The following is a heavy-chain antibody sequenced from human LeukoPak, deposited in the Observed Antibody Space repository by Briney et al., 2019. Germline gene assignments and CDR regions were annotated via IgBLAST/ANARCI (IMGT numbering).Heavy chain of an antibody. J-gene: IGHJ5*02. CDR1: GYTFTGYY. D-gene: IGHD4-11*01. Sequence: ASVKVSCKASGYTFTGYYMHWVRQAPGQGLEWMGWINPNSGGTNYAQKFQGRVTMTRDTSISTAYMELSRLRSDDTAVYYCARPVRMTTVTPNWFDPWGQGTLVTVSS. V-gene: IGHV1-2*02. CDR3: ARPVRMTTVTPNWFDP. CDR2: INPNSGGT.